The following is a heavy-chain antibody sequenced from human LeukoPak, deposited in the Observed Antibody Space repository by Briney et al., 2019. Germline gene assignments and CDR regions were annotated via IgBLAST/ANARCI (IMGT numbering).Heavy chain of an antibody. J-gene: IGHJ5*02. CDR2: IFYSGRT. CDR1: GGSISSYD. CDR3: ARSDGGDTLGWFDP. V-gene: IGHV4-59*01. D-gene: IGHD3-16*01. Sequence: PSETLSLTCTGSGGSISSYDLSWIRQPPGKGLEGMGYIFYSGRTNYSPSLKRRVTISVDTSKHQFYLKMTSVTAADPAVYYCARSDGGDTLGWFDPWGQGTLVTVSS.